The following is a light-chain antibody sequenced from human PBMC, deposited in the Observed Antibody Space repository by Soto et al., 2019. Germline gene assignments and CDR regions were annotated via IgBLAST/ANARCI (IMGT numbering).Light chain of an antibody. CDR3: QQRSNWPPGRT. CDR2: DAS. Sequence: EIVLTQSPATLSLSPGERATLSCRASQSVSSYLAWYQQKPSQAPRLLIYDASNRATGIPARFSGSGSGTDFTLTISSLEPEDFAVYYCQQRSNWPPGRTFGQGTKVEIK. J-gene: IGKJ1*01. CDR1: QSVSSY. V-gene: IGKV3-11*01.